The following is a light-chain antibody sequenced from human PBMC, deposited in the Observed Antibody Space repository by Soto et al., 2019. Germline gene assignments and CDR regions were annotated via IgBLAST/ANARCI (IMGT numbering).Light chain of an antibody. Sequence: DIQMAQSPSSLSASVGDRVTITCRASQDINNYLAWYQQKPGKVPNLLIYGASTLQAGVPSRFIGSGSGTHFTLTTSSLQPEDVATYYCQKYNTAPWTFGQGTKVEIK. CDR3: QKYNTAPWT. J-gene: IGKJ1*01. CDR1: QDINNY. V-gene: IGKV1-27*01. CDR2: GAS.